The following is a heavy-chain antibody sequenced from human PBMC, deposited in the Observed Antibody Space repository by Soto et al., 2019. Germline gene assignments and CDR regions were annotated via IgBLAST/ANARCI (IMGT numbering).Heavy chain of an antibody. Sequence: SETLSLTCAVSGGSITSANWWTWVRQPPGGGLEWIVEISHSGITNYKASLKSRVTMSVDKTKNDVSLKLTSVTAADTVVYYCARARRGWFDPWGQRTPVTVSS. CDR2: ISHSGIT. J-gene: IGHJ5*02. CDR1: GGSITSANW. V-gene: IGHV4-4*02. CDR3: ARARRGWFDP.